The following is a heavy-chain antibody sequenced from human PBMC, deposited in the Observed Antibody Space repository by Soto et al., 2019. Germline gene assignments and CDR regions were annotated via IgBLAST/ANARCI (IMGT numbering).Heavy chain of an antibody. D-gene: IGHD3-22*01. CDR3: ARENYYDSSGYYWFDP. J-gene: IGHJ5*02. CDR2: IYSGGST. Sequence: GESLKIYCAASGFTVSSNYMSWVRQAPGKGLEWVSVIYSGGSTYYADSVKGRFTISRDNSKNTLYLQMNSLRAEDTAVYYCARENYYDSSGYYWFDPWGQGTLVTVSS. V-gene: IGHV3-53*01. CDR1: GFTVSSNY.